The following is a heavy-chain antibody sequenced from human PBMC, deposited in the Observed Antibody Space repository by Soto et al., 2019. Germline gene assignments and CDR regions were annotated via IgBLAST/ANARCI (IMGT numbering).Heavy chain of an antibody. J-gene: IGHJ6*03. D-gene: IGHD5-12*01. Sequence: GGSLRLSCAASGFTFSSYSMNWVRQAPGKGLEWVSSISSSSSYIYYADSVKGRFTISSDNAKNSLYLQMNSLRAEDTAVYYCAGTREYSGYEYYYYYMDVWGKGTTVTVSS. CDR2: ISSSSSYI. CDR1: GFTFSSYS. CDR3: AGTREYSGYEYYYYYMDV. V-gene: IGHV3-21*01.